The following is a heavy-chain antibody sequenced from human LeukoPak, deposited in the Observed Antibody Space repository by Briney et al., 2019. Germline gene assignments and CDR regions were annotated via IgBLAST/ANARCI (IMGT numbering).Heavy chain of an antibody. Sequence: PRGLLRLSCTASGFTFSSYGMHWVRQAPGKGLEWVAFIRYDGSNKDYADSVKGRFTISRDNSKNTLYLQMNSLRAEDTAVYYCAKDMVGYGDLFDYWGQGTLVSVSS. CDR3: AKDMVGYGDLFDY. J-gene: IGHJ4*02. V-gene: IGHV3-30*02. D-gene: IGHD4-17*01. CDR1: GFTFSSYG. CDR2: IRYDGSNK.